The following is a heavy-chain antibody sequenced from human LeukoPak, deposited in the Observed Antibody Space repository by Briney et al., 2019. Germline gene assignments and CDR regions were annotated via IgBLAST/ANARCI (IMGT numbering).Heavy chain of an antibody. D-gene: IGHD1-26*01. J-gene: IGHJ5*02. CDR1: GGSFSGYY. Sequence: SETLSLTCAVYGGSFSGYYWRWLRQPPGKGLEWVGEINHRRSTNHNPPLKSRFSISVDTSKFQFSLKLSSVTAADTAVYYCARASPMESVVGATGWFDPWGQGTLVTVSS. CDR3: ARASPMESVVGATGWFDP. V-gene: IGHV4-34*01. CDR2: INHRRST.